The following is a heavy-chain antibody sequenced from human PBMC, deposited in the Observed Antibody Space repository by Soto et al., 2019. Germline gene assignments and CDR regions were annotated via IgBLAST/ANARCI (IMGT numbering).Heavy chain of an antibody. CDR2: IVPIFGTA. Sequence: GASVKVSCKASGGTFSSYAISWVRQAPGQGLEWMGGIVPIFGTANYAQKFQGRVTITADESTSTAYMELSSLGSEDTAVYYCARRGLNYYDSSGPIYYYYGMDVWGQGTTVTVSS. CDR1: GGTFSSYA. J-gene: IGHJ6*02. CDR3: ARRGLNYYDSSGPIYYYYGMDV. D-gene: IGHD3-22*01. V-gene: IGHV1-69*13.